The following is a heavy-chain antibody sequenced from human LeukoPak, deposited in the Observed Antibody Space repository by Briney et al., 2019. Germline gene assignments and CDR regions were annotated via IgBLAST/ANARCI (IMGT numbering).Heavy chain of an antibody. J-gene: IGHJ2*01. Sequence: GGSLRLSCAASGFTFSSYWMSWVRQAPGKGLEWVANIKQDGSEKYYVDSVKGRFTISRDNAKNSLYLQMNSLRAEDTAVYYCARVPVGLEWSKYWYFDLWGRGTLVTVSS. D-gene: IGHD3-3*01. V-gene: IGHV3-7*01. CDR1: GFTFSSYW. CDR2: IKQDGSEK. CDR3: ARVPVGLEWSKYWYFDL.